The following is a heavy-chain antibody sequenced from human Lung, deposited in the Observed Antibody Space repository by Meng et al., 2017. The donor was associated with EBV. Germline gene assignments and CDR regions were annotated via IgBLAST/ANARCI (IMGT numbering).Heavy chain of an antibody. CDR1: GYTFTRYP. V-gene: IGHV7-4-1*02. CDR3: GTLKYTSGFYGPAY. Sequence: RLEYAGAEVKKPGASVKVSCKAYGYTFTRYPMNWVRQAPGQGLEWMGWISTNTGNPTYAQGFTGRFVFSVDTSVSTAYLQISSLKAEDTAVYYCGTLKYTSGFYGPAYWGQGALVTVSS. CDR2: ISTNTGNP. J-gene: IGHJ4*02. D-gene: IGHD6-19*01.